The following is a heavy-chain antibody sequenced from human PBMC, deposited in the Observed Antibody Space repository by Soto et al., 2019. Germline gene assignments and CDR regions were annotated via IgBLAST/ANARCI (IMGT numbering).Heavy chain of an antibody. J-gene: IGHJ5*02. CDR3: ARSVFP. Sequence: PSETQCLTCAVSGGSISSGGDYWNWIRQHPGKGLEWIGYIYYSGSTYYNPSLKSRVTISVDTSKNQFSLELSSVTAADTAVYYCARSVFPWGQGTLVTVSS. V-gene: IGHV4-31*11. CDR2: IYYSGST. CDR1: GGSISSGGDY.